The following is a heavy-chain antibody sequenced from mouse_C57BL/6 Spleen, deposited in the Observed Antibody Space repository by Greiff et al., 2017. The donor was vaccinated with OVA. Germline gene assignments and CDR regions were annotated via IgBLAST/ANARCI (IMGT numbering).Heavy chain of an antibody. CDR2: IDPENGDT. Sequence: VQLQQSGAELVRPAASVKLSCTASGFNIKDDYMHWVQQRPEQGLAWIGWIDPENGDTEYASKFQGKATITADTSSNTASLQPSSLTSEDTAVYYCTPAYSRFAYWGQGTLVTVSA. V-gene: IGHV14-4*01. D-gene: IGHD2-10*01. CDR3: TPAYSRFAY. CDR1: GFNIKDDY. J-gene: IGHJ3*01.